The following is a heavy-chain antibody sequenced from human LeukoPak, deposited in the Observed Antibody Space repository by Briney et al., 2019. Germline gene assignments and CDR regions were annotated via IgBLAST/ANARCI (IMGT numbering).Heavy chain of an antibody. CDR3: ARGNLLWFGEPSRDYYYYYMDV. CDR2: INPSGGST. J-gene: IGHJ6*03. Sequence: GASVKVSCKASGYTFTSYYMHWVRQAPGQGLEWMGIINPSGGSTSYAQKFQGRVTMTRDMSTSTVYMELSSLRSEDTAVYYCARGNLLWFGEPSRDYYYYYMDVWGKGTTVTISS. V-gene: IGHV1-46*01. CDR1: GYTFTSYY. D-gene: IGHD3-10*01.